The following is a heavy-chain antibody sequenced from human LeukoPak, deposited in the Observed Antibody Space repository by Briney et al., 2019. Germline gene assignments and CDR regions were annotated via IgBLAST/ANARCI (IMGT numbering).Heavy chain of an antibody. D-gene: IGHD5-18*01. J-gene: IGHJ4*02. CDR3: AKDRKVDTALVRIID. V-gene: IGHV3-30*02. CDR1: GFTFSSYV. CDR2: IRYDGSNK. Sequence: GGYLRLSCAASGFTFSSYVMHWVRQAPGKGLEWVAFIRYDGSNKYYADSVKGRFTISRDNSKNTLYLQMNSLRAEDTAVYYCAKDRKVDTALVRIIDWGQGTLVTVSS.